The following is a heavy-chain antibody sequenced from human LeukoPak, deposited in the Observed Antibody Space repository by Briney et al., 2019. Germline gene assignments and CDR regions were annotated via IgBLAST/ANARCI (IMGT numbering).Heavy chain of an antibody. V-gene: IGHV3-30*04. D-gene: IGHD5-18*01. CDR1: GFTFTNYS. Sequence: PGRSLRLSCAASGFTFTNYSVHWVRQAPGKGLEWVALISDDGSNKYYADSVKGRFTISRDNSKNTLYLQMNSLRADDTAVYYCAKSLRAYSYGYFDYWGQGTLLTVSS. CDR3: AKSLRAYSYGYFDY. J-gene: IGHJ4*02. CDR2: ISDDGSNK.